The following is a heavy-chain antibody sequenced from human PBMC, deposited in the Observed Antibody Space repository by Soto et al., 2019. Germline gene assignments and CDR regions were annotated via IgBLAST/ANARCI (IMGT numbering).Heavy chain of an antibody. J-gene: IGHJ5*02. D-gene: IGHD1-7*01. V-gene: IGHV3-73*01. CDR3: LTGTTIRVGGNWFDP. Sequence: GGSLRLSCAASGFTFSGSAMHWVRQASGKGLEWVGRIRSKANSYATAYAASVKGRFTISRDDSKNTAYLQMNSLKTEDTAVYYCLTGTTIRVGGNWFDPWGQGTLVTVSS. CDR1: GFTFSGSA. CDR2: IRSKANSYAT.